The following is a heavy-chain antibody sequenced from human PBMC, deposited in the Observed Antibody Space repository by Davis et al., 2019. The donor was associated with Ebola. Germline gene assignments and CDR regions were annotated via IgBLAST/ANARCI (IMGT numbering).Heavy chain of an antibody. Sequence: AASVKVSCKASGYTFTSYAMHWVRQAPGQRLEWMGWINAGSGNTKYSQKFQGRVTITRDTSASTVYLDLTSLRSDDTAVFYCARASFGYNSGWYADYWGPGSLVTVSS. CDR1: GYTFTSYA. CDR3: ARASFGYNSGWYADY. CDR2: INAGSGNT. D-gene: IGHD6-19*01. J-gene: IGHJ4*02. V-gene: IGHV1-3*01.